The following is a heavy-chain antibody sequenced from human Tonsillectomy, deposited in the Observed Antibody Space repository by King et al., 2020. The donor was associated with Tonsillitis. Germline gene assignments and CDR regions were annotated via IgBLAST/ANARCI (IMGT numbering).Heavy chain of an antibody. Sequence: VQLQESGPGLVKPSQTLSLTCTVSGGSISSGGYYWSWIRQHPGKGLEWIGYIYYSGSNYYNPSLKSRVTISVDTSKNQFSLKLSSVTAADTAVYYCARDHGSGNAFDIWGQGTMVTVSS. D-gene: IGHD3-10*01. V-gene: IGHV4-31*03. CDR2: IYYSGSN. CDR1: GGSISSGGYY. J-gene: IGHJ3*02. CDR3: ARDHGSGNAFDI.